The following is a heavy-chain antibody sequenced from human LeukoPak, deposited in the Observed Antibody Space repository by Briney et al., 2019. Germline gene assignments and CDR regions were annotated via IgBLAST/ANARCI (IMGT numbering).Heavy chain of an antibody. J-gene: IGHJ4*02. CDR1: GFIVNSNY. CDR3: ARGLWLRRFDY. Sequence: GGSLRLSCAASGFIVNSNYMNWVRQAPGKGLEWVSVLYSDDTTYYADSVKGRFTISRDNSKNTLYLQMNSLRAEDTAVYYCARGLWLRRFDYWGQGTLVTVSS. CDR2: LYSDDTT. D-gene: IGHD5-12*01. V-gene: IGHV3-66*02.